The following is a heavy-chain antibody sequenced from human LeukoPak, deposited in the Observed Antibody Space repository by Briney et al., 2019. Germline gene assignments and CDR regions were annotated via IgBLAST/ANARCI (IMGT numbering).Heavy chain of an antibody. CDR3: ARDYSSSWYPTDALDI. V-gene: IGHV4-4*07. J-gene: IGHJ3*02. CDR2: IYTSGST. Sequence: ASETLSLTCTVSGGSISSYYWSWIRQPAGKGLEWIGRIYTSGSTNYNPSLKSRVTMSVDTSKNQFSLKLSSVTAADTAVYYCARDYSSSWYPTDALDIGGQGTMVTVSS. CDR1: GGSISSYY. D-gene: IGHD6-13*01.